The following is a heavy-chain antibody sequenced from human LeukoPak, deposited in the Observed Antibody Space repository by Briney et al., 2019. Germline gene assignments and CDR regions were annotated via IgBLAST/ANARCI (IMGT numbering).Heavy chain of an antibody. D-gene: IGHD3-9*01. V-gene: IGHV4-61*02. CDR1: GGSISSGSYY. CDR2: IYTSGST. CDR3: ARVSRGSYYDDLTGYLVYYYYMDV. J-gene: IGHJ6*03. Sequence: PSETLSLTCTVSGGSISSGSYYWSWIRQPAGKGLEWIGRIYTSGSTNYNPSLKSRVTISVDTSKNQFSLKLSSVTAADTAVYYCARVSRGSYYDDLTGYLVYYYYMDVWGKGTTVTISS.